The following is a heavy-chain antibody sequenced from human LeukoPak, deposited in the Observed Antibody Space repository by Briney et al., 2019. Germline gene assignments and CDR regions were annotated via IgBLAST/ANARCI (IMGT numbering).Heavy chain of an antibody. CDR1: GGSISSSSYY. V-gene: IGHV4-61*05. CDR2: TYFSGRT. CDR3: ARLRTGVMGVGGFVDLDP. Sequence: PSETLSLTCTVSGGSISSSSYYWGWIRQPPGRGLEWIGYTYFSGRTNYNPSLKSRVTISVDTSKNEFSLKLTSVTAADTAVYYCARLRTGVMGVGGFVDLDPWGQGTLVTVSS. J-gene: IGHJ5*02. D-gene: IGHD3-10*01.